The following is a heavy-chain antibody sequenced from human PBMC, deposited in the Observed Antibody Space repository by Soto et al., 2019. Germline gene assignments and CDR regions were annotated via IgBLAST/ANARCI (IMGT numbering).Heavy chain of an antibody. J-gene: IGHJ4*01. CDR2: ISGSGSSP. CDR1: GFTFNSYT. V-gene: IGHV3-23*01. D-gene: IGHD2-8*02. CDR3: AKARCTGNSCYVPDY. Sequence: GGSLRLSCAASGFTFNSYTMACVRQAPGKGLEWVSSISGSGSSPSYADSVQGRFIIYSDNSRTTLSLQMHSLRAEDTATYYCAKARCTGNSCYVPDYWGPGSLVTVSS.